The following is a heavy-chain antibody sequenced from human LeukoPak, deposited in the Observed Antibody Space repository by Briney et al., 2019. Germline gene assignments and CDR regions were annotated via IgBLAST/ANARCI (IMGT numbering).Heavy chain of an antibody. Sequence: GGSLRLSCAASGFTFSSYGMHWVRQAPGKGLEWVAVISYDGSNKYYADSVKGRFTISRDNSKNTLYLQMNSLRAGDTAAYYCAKEGGSGWSYDYWGQGTLVTVSS. CDR2: ISYDGSNK. CDR1: GFTFSSYG. D-gene: IGHD6-19*01. V-gene: IGHV3-30*18. J-gene: IGHJ4*02. CDR3: AKEGGSGWSYDY.